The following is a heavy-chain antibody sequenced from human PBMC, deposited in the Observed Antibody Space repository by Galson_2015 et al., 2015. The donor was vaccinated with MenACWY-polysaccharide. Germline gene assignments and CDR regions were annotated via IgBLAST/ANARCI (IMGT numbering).Heavy chain of an antibody. J-gene: IGHJ5*02. Sequence: SETLSLTCTVSGGSINSYYWSWIRQSPGQGLEWIGWMHSRGSSNYNPSLKNRVTISIDASKNQFSLKLSSVTAADTAVYYCAGEMYQVPIGWFDTWSQGTLVSVSS. CDR1: GGSINSYY. V-gene: IGHV4-59*01. CDR2: MHSRGSS. D-gene: IGHD2-2*01. CDR3: AGEMYQVPIGWFDT.